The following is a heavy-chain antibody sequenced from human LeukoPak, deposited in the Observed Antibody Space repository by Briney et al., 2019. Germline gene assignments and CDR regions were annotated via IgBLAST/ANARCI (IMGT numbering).Heavy chain of an antibody. V-gene: IGHV3-30-3*01. CDR2: ISYDGSNK. J-gene: IGHJ4*02. D-gene: IGHD4-23*01. CDR1: GFTFSSYA. CDR3: ARDKKEKRGNSLLGY. Sequence: GGSLRLSCAASGFTFSSYAMHWVRQAPGKGLEWVAVISYDGSNKYYADSVKGRFTISRDNFKNTLYLQMNSLRAEDTAVYYCARDKKEKRGNSLLGYWGQGTLVTVSS.